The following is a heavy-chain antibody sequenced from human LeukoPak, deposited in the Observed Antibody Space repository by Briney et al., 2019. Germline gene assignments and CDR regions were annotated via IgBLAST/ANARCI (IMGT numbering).Heavy chain of an antibody. CDR1: GFTFSSYA. V-gene: IGHV3-30*04. Sequence: PGGSLRLSCAASGFTFSSYAMHWVRQAPGKGLEWVAVISYDGSNKYYADSAKGRFTISRDNSKNTLYLQMNSLRAEDTAVYYCARDSGSGSYSPQEGYYYYYYGMDVWGQGTTVTVSS. CDR2: ISYDGSNK. J-gene: IGHJ6*02. CDR3: ARDSGSGSYSPQEGYYYYYYGMDV. D-gene: IGHD1-26*01.